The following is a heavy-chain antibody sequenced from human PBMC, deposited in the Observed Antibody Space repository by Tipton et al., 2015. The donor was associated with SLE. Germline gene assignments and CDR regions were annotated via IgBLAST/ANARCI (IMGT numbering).Heavy chain of an antibody. CDR2: IYTSGST. J-gene: IGHJ3*02. CDR3: ARGPRIQLWSTDAFDI. V-gene: IGHV4-61*09. Sequence: TLSLTCTVSGGSISSGSYYWSWIRQPAGKGLEWIGYIYTSGSTNYNPSLKSRVTISVDTSKNQFSLKLSSVTAADTAVYYCARGPRIQLWSTDAFDIWGQGTMVTVSS. D-gene: IGHD5-18*01. CDR1: GGSISSGSYY.